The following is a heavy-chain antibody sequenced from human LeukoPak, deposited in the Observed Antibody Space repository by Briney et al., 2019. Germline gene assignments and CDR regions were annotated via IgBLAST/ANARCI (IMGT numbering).Heavy chain of an antibody. CDR2: SSGDGRTM. J-gene: IGHJ6*03. CDR3: TRARCSTTICSPPSYYCYYMDV. V-gene: IGHV3-48*03. Sequence: GGSLRLSCEASGFTFRSYEMNWVRQAPGKGLEWVSYSSGDGRTMYYADSVKGRFTISRDSGTNSLYLQMNSLRAEDTAVYYCTRARCSTTICSPPSYYCYYMDVWGKGTTVTVSS. D-gene: IGHD2-2*01. CDR1: GFTFRSYE.